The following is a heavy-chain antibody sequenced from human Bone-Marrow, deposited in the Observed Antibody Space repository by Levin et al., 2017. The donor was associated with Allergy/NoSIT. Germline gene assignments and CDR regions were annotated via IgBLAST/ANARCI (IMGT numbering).Heavy chain of an antibody. D-gene: IGHD6-19*01. CDR1: GFRVETFA. CDR2: ITNNNGKT. J-gene: IGHJ4*02. CDR3: AKDHPSSGWPACEV. V-gene: IGHV3-23*01. Sequence: GGSLRLSCAVSGFRVETFAMSWVRQTPGKGLEWLSAITNNNGKTYYADSVKGRFTISRDNSENTVFLQMNSLRVDDTAVYYFAKDHPSSGWPACEVWGQGILVTVSS.